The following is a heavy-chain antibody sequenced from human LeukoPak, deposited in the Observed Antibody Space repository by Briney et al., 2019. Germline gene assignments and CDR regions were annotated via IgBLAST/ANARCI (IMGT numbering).Heavy chain of an antibody. CDR1: GGSISSSSYY. J-gene: IGHJ4*02. CDR2: IYYSGST. D-gene: IGHD2-15*01. Sequence: PSETLSLTCTVSGGSISSSSYYWGRSRQPPGKGLEWIGSIYYSGSTYYNPSLKSRVTISVDTSKNQFSLKLSSVTAADTAVYYCARMVAAQGYFDYWGQGTLVTVSS. V-gene: IGHV4-39*01. CDR3: ARMVAAQGYFDY.